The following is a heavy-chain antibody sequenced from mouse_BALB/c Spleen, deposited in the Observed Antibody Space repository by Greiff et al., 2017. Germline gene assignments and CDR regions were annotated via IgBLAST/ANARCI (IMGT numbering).Heavy chain of an antibody. J-gene: IGHJ2*01. CDR1: GFTFSSYA. CDR3: ARDQGYRYDGYFDY. CDR2: ISSGGSYT. Sequence: EVKVVESGGGLVKPGGSLKLSCAASGFTFSSYAMSWVRQSPEKRLEWVAEISSGGSYTYYPDTVTGRFTISRDNAKNTLYLEMSSLRSEDTAMYYCARDQGYRYDGYFDYWGQGTTLTVAS. V-gene: IGHV5-9-4*01. D-gene: IGHD2-14*01.